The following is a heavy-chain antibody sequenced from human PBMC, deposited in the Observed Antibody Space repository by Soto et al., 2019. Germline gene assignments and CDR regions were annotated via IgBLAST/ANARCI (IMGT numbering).Heavy chain of an antibody. Sequence: QVQLVQSGAEVKKPGSSVKVSCKASGGTFSSYTISWVRQAPGQGLEWMGRIIPILGIANYAQKFQGRVTITADKSTSTAYMELSSLRSEDTAVYYCARATLTPVTRDWFDPWGQGTLVTVSS. CDR2: IIPILGIA. CDR1: GGTFSSYT. D-gene: IGHD4-17*01. J-gene: IGHJ5*02. CDR3: ARATLTPVTRDWFDP. V-gene: IGHV1-69*02.